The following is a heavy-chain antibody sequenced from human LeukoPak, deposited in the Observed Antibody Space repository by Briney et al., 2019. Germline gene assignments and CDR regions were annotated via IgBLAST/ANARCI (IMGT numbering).Heavy chain of an antibody. D-gene: IGHD2-2*01. CDR3: ARSNCSSTSCYWNWFDP. V-gene: IGHV1-69*05. J-gene: IGHJ5*02. Sequence: SVKVSCKASGGTFSSYAISWVRQAPGQGLEWMGGIIPIFGTANYAQKFQGRVTITTDESTSTAYMELSSLRSEDTAVHYCARSNCSSTSCYWNWFDPWGQGTLVTVSS. CDR1: GGTFSSYA. CDR2: IIPIFGTA.